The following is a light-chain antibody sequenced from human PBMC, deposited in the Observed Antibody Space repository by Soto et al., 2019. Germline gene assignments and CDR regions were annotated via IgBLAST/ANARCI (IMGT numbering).Light chain of an antibody. V-gene: IGKV1-33*01. J-gene: IGKJ4*01. CDR3: QQYDNLPLT. Sequence: DIQMTQSPSSLSASVGDRVTITCQASQDISNYLNWYQQKPGKAPKLLIYDASNLETGVPSRFSGSGSGTAFTFTISSLQPEYIATYYCQQYDNLPLTFGGGTKVDIK. CDR2: DAS. CDR1: QDISNY.